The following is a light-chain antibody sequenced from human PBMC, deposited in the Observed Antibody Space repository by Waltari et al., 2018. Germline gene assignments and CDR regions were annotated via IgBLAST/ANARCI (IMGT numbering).Light chain of an antibody. J-gene: IGLJ3*02. V-gene: IGLV2-23*02. CDR1: SRDVGGYNF. CDR2: EIS. Sequence: SALTQPAPVSASPGQSITISCTGTSRDVGGYNFVPWYQQHPGKAPQVIIFEISKRPSGVSNRFSGSKSGNTASLTISGLQAEDEANYYCCAYVGYSTWVFGGGTKLTVV. CDR3: CAYVGYSTWV.